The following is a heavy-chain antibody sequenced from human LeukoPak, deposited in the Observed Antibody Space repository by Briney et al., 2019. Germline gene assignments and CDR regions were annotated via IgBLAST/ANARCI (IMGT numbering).Heavy chain of an antibody. CDR2: ITSSSDYI. V-gene: IGHV3-21*01. J-gene: IGHJ4*02. D-gene: IGHD4-17*01. CDR3: VRDRLHYVEYEKTFDY. Sequence: GGSLRLSCAGSGFSFSHYAINWVRQAPGKGLEWVSSITSSSDYIYYADSVKGRFTISRDNAKNLLYLQMNSLRAEDTAVYYCVRDRLHYVEYEKTFDYWGQGTPVTVSS. CDR1: GFSFSHYA.